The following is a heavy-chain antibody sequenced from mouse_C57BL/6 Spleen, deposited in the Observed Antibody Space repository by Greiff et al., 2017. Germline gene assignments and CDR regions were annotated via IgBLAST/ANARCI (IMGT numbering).Heavy chain of an antibody. Sequence: QVQLKESGPELVKPGASVKISCKASGYAFSSYWMHWVKQRPGKGLEWIGGIYPGDGDTNYNGKFKGKATLTVDTSSSTAYMQLSSLTSAGSAVYVCAGWLFRGTGWSFGVWGTGTTVTVSS. J-gene: IGHJ1*03. CDR2: IYPGDGDT. CDR3: AGWLFRGTGWSFGV. D-gene: IGHD1-1*02. CDR1: GYAFSSYW. V-gene: IGHV1-82*01.